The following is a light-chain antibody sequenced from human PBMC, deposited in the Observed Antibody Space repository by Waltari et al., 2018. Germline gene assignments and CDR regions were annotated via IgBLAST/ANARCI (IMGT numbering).Light chain of an antibody. CDR1: QSVSSN. CDR3: QQYNNWLPWT. Sequence: EIVMTQSPATLSVSPGGRATLSCRASQSVSSNLAWYQQRPGQAPRLLIYSASPRATGIPPMFSASGSVTEFTLTISSLQSEDFAVYYGQQYNNWLPWTFGQGTKVEIK. V-gene: IGKV3-15*01. CDR2: SAS. J-gene: IGKJ1*01.